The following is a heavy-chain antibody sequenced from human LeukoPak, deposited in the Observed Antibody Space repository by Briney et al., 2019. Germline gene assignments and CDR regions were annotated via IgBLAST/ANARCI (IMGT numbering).Heavy chain of an antibody. D-gene: IGHD2-15*01. Sequence: ASVKVSCKASGGTFSSYAINWVRQAPGQGLEWMGGIIPIFGTANYAQKFQGRVTITADESTSTAYMELRSLRSDDTAVYYCARLRGVVVAATLNDYWGQGTLVTVSS. CDR2: IIPIFGTA. CDR3: ARLRGVVVAATLNDY. CDR1: GGTFSSYA. V-gene: IGHV1-69*13. J-gene: IGHJ4*02.